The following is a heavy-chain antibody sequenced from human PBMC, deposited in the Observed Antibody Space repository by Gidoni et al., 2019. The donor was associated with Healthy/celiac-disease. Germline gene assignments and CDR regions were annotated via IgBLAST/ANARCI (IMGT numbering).Heavy chain of an antibody. CDR3: ARAVAGTGLSAFDI. V-gene: IGHV3-33*01. CDR2: IWDDGSNK. J-gene: IGHJ3*02. D-gene: IGHD6-19*01. CDR1: GFTFSSYG. Sequence: QVQLVESGGGVVQPGRSLRLSCAASGFTFSSYGMHWVRQAPGKGLEWVAVIWDDGSNKYYADSVKGRFTISRDNSKNTLYLQMNSLRAEDTAVYYCARAVAGTGLSAFDIWGQGTMVTVSS.